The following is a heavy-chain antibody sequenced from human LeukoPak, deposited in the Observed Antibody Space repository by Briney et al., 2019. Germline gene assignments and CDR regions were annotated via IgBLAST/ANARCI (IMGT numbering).Heavy chain of an antibody. CDR3: ARHPSYTSGWPLDY. V-gene: IGHV5-51*01. D-gene: IGHD6-19*01. CDR1: GYSFTNYW. Sequence: GESLKISCKGSGYSFTNYWIGWVRQMPGKGLEWMGIIYLGDSDTKYSLSFQGQVTISADKSISTAYLQWSSLKASDTAIYYCARHPSYTSGWPLDYWGQGTLVTVSS. J-gene: IGHJ4*02. CDR2: IYLGDSDT.